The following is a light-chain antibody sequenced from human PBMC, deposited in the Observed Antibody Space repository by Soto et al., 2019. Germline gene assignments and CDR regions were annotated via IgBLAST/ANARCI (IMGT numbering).Light chain of an antibody. CDR1: SSNFGAGYD. J-gene: IGLJ1*01. Sequence: QSVLPQPPSVSGAPGQRVTISCTGGSSNFGAGYDVHWYQQLPGTAPKLLIHTNTNRPSGVPDRFSGSKSDTSASLAITGLQAEDEAYYYCQSYDSSLSRYVFGTGTKFTV. CDR2: TNT. V-gene: IGLV1-40*01. CDR3: QSYDSSLSRYV.